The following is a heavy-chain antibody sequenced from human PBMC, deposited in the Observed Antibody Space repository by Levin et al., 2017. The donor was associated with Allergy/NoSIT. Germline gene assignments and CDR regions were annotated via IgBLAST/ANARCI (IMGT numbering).Heavy chain of an antibody. CDR2: IYPGDSDT. V-gene: IGHV5-51*01. CDR1: GYSFTSYW. CDR3: ARSLYCSSTSCYRGGIHYYYYGMDV. Sequence: PGGSLRLSCKGSGYSFTSYWIGWVRQMPGKGLEWMGIIYPGDSDTRYSPSFQGQVTISADKSISTAYLQWSSLKASDTAMYYCARSLYCSSTSCYRGGIHYYYYGMDVWGQGTTVTVSS. D-gene: IGHD2-2*01. J-gene: IGHJ6*02.